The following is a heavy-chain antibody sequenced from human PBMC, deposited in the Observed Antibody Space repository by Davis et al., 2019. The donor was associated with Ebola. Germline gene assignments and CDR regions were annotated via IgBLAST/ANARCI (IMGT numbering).Heavy chain of an antibody. V-gene: IGHV1-46*01. CDR2: INPITGGT. CDR1: GYRFTSYY. D-gene: IGHD3-22*01. CDR3: AREGGSYYDSSGYVFDI. Sequence: ASVKVSCKASGYRFTSYYMHWVRQAPGQGLEWMGIINPITGGTSYAQNFQVRVNMTRDTSTRTVYMELSSLRSEDTAVDYCAREGGSYYDSSGYVFDIWGQGTMVKVSS. J-gene: IGHJ3*02.